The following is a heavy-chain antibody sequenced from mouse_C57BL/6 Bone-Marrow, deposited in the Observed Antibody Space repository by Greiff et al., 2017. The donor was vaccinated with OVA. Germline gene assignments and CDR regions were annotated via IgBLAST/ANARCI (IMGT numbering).Heavy chain of an antibody. CDR3: ARYASSGWFAY. V-gene: IGHV1-26*01. CDR2: INPNNGGT. Sequence: EVQLQKSGPELVKPGASVKISCKASGYTFTDYYMNWVQQSPGKSLEWIGDINPNNGGTSYNQKFKGKATLTVDKSSSTAYMELRSLTSEDSAVYYCARYASSGWFAYWGQGTLVTVSA. D-gene: IGHD3-2*02. CDR1: GYTFTDYY. J-gene: IGHJ3*01.